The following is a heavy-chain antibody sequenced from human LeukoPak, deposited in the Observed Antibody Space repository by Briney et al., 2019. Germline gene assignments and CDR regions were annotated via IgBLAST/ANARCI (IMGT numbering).Heavy chain of an antibody. Sequence: IYHADSVKGRFTISRDSAKNSLYLQMNSLRAEDTAVYYCARGASGSYLGNFDYWGQGTLVTVSS. V-gene: IGHV3-11*01. CDR2: I. J-gene: IGHJ4*02. CDR3: ARGASGSYLGNFDY. D-gene: IGHD1-26*01.